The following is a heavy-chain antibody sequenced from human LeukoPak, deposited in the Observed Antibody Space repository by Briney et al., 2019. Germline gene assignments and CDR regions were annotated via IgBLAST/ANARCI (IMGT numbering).Heavy chain of an antibody. J-gene: IGHJ6*03. CDR1: GYTFTSYG. CDR2: ISAYNGNT. CDR3: ARGSRDFWSDYYYMDV. V-gene: IGHV1-18*01. D-gene: IGHD3-3*01. Sequence: GASVKVSCKASGYTFTSYGISRVRQAPGQGLEWMGWISAYNGNTNYAQKLQGRVTMTTDTSTSTAYMELRSLRSDDTAVYYCARGSRDFWSDYYYMDVWGKGTTVTVSS.